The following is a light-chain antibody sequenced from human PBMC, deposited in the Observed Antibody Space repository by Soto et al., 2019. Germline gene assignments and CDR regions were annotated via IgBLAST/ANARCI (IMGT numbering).Light chain of an antibody. Sequence: EIVLTQSPGGLCLSLGGRGTLYCRASQDIRSSLAWYQQKPGQAPRLLIYGASIRATGVPATFSGSGSGTEFTLSISSLQSEHLGVYYCQQESSWPLTFGGGTKVDIK. J-gene: IGKJ4*01. V-gene: IGKV3-15*01. CDR2: GAS. CDR3: QQESSWPLT. CDR1: QDIRSS.